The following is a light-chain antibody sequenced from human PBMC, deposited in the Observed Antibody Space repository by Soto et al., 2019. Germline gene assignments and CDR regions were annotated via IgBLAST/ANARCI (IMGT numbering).Light chain of an antibody. CDR3: MQGTHGYT. J-gene: IGKJ2*01. V-gene: IGKV2-30*02. Sequence: DVVMTQSPLSLPVTLGQPASISCRSNQSFVHGDGTTYLNWFHQRPGQSPRRLIYRVSNRDSGVPDRFSGSGSGTDFTLKISRVEAEDVGIYYCMQGTHGYTFGQGTKVDIK. CDR1: QSFVHGDGTTY. CDR2: RVS.